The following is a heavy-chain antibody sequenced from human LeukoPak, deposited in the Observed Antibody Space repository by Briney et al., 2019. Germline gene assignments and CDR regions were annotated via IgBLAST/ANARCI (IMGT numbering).Heavy chain of an antibody. J-gene: IGHJ6*03. D-gene: IGHD3-10*01. CDR1: GGSISSYY. Sequence: SETLSLTCSVSGGSISSYYWSWIRQPPGKGLEWIGYIYYSGSTNYNPSLKSRVTISVDTSKNQFSLKLSSVTAADTAVYYCARSGSDSAYYYYMDVWGKGTTLTISS. CDR3: ARSGSDSAYYYYMDV. CDR2: IYYSGST. V-gene: IGHV4-59*01.